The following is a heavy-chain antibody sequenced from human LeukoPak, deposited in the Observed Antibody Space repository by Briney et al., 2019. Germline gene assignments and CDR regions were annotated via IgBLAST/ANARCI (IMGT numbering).Heavy chain of an antibody. CDR2: INPRGGST. J-gene: IGHJ5*02. Sequence: ASVKVSCKASGYTFTSYYMHWVRQAPGQGLEWMGIINPRGGSTSYAQKFQGRVTMTRDTSTSTVYMELSSLRSEDTAVYYCARDGEYSSPQYNWFDPWGQGTLVTVSS. V-gene: IGHV1-46*01. CDR3: ARDGEYSSPQYNWFDP. D-gene: IGHD6-6*01. CDR1: GYTFTSYY.